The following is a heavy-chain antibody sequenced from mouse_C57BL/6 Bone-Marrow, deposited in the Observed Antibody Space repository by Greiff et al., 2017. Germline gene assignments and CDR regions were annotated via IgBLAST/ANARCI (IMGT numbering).Heavy chain of an antibody. Sequence: EVQGVESGGGLVQPGGSLSLSCAASGFTFTDYYMSWVRQPPGQALEWLGFIRNKANGYTTEYSASVKGRFTISIDNSQSILYLQMNALRAEDSATYYCARYKGLLPFDYWGQGTTLTVSS. J-gene: IGHJ2*01. V-gene: IGHV7-3*01. CDR1: GFTFTDYY. D-gene: IGHD2-3*01. CDR2: IRNKANGYTT. CDR3: ARYKGLLPFDY.